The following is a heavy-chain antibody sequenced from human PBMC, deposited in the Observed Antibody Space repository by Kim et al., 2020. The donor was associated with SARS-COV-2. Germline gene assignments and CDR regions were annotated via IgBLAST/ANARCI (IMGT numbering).Heavy chain of an antibody. D-gene: IGHD4-17*01. CDR3: ARGIYGDYADY. CDR2: T. J-gene: IGHJ4*02. V-gene: IGHV1-18*01. Sequence: TNYAQKLQGRSTMTTDTLTSTAYMELRSLRSDDTAVYYCARGIYGDYADYWGQGTLVTVSS.